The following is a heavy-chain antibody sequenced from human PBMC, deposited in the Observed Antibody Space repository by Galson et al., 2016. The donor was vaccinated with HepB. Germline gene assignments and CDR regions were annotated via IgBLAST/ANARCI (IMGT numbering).Heavy chain of an antibody. CDR2: ISYDGSNK. V-gene: IGHV3-30*18. CDR3: AKDRGGGLRLRYYGMDV. CDR1: GFTFSNYA. Sequence: SLRLSCAASGFTFSNYAMSWVRQAPGKGLEWVAVISYDGSNKYYADSVKGRFTISRDNSKNTLYLQMNSLRAEDTAVYYCAKDRGGGLRLRYYGMDVWGQGTTVTVSS. J-gene: IGHJ6*02. D-gene: IGHD5-12*01.